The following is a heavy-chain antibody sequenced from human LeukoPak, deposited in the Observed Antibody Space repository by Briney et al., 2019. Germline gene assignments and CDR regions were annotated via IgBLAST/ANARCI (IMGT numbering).Heavy chain of an antibody. D-gene: IGHD1-14*01. V-gene: IGHV4-59*01. CDR2: VSDGGRT. CDR3: ARASTTFDD. Sequence: SETLSLTCSVSGGSITSYYWSWIQQPPGKGLEWIGHVSDGGRTNYSPSLRSRVSISVDTTKNQFSLKLNSVTAADTAVYFCARASTTFDDWGQGTLVTVSS. CDR1: GGSITSYY. J-gene: IGHJ4*02.